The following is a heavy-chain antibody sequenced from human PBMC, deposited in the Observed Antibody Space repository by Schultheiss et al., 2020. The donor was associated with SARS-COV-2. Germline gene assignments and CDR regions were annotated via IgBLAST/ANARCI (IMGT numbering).Heavy chain of an antibody. Sequence: SQTLSLTCTVSGGSIRDYYWTWIRQPPGKGLEWIGYVFHTGGTNYNPSLQSRVTMSVDASKNQFSLKLSSVTAADTAVYYCARDHHAEGVDVWGQGTTVTVSS. D-gene: IGHD1-14*01. CDR2: VFHTGGT. CDR3: ARDHHAEGVDV. V-gene: IGHV4-59*01. J-gene: IGHJ6*02. CDR1: GGSIRDYY.